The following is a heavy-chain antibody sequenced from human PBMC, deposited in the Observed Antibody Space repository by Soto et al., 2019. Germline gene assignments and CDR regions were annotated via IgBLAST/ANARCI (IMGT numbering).Heavy chain of an antibody. J-gene: IGHJ4*02. V-gene: IGHV4-30-2*01. CDR2: IYHSGST. Sequence: QLQLQESGSGLVKPSQTLSLTCAVSGGSINTATHSWSWIRQPPGKGLEWIGYIYHSGSTYYNPSVKSRVTISIDKSNNQFSLRLSYVTAADTAVYYCARGGGVTTTGDDYWGQGILVTVSS. CDR3: ARGGGVTTTGDDY. CDR1: GGSINTATHS. D-gene: IGHD4-4*01.